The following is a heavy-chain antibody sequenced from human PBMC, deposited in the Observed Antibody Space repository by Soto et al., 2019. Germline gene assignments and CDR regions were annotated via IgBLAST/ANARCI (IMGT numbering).Heavy chain of an antibody. CDR2: IYYSGST. CDR3: TRVQVDTAMVLDY. V-gene: IGHV4-59*01. J-gene: IGHJ4*02. CDR1: GGSISSYY. Sequence: ETLSLTCTVSGGSISSYYWSWIRQPPGKGLEWIGYIYYSGSTNYNPSLKSRVTISVDTSKNQFSLKLSSVTAADTAVYYCTRVQVDTAMVLDYWGQVTLFTVSS. D-gene: IGHD5-18*01.